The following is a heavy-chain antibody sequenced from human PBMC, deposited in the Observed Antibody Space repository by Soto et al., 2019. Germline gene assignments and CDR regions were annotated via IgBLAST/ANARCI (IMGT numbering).Heavy chain of an antibody. V-gene: IGHV3-23*01. Sequence: EVQLLESGGGLVQPGGSLRLSCAASGFTFSSYAMNWVRQAPGKGLEWVSVISGSGGSTYYADAVKGRFTISRDNSKNTLYLQMNSLTAEDTAVYYCAKRTVEWYFDLWGRGTLVTVSS. J-gene: IGHJ2*01. CDR1: GFTFSSYA. D-gene: IGHD4-17*01. CDR3: AKRTVEWYFDL. CDR2: ISGSGGST.